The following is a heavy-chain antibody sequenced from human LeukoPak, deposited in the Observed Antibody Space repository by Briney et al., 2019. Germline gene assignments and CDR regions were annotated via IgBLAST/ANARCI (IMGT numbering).Heavy chain of an antibody. Sequence: GGSLRLSCAASGFTFSSYLMSWVRQAPGKGLEWVANIKQDGSEKYYVDSVKGRFTISRDNAKNSLYLQMNSLRAEDTAVYYCARDRPSDIVVVPGTHYGMDVWGQGTTVTVSS. J-gene: IGHJ6*02. V-gene: IGHV3-7*03. CDR1: GFTFSSYL. D-gene: IGHD2-2*01. CDR2: IKQDGSEK. CDR3: ARDRPSDIVVVPGTHYGMDV.